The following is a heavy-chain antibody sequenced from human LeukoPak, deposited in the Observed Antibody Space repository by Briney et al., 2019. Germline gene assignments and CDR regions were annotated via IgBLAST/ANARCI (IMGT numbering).Heavy chain of an antibody. CDR3: AKAGGAASETYFDY. CDR2: ISYDGSNK. J-gene: IGHJ4*02. V-gene: IGHV3-30*18. CDR1: GFTFRNYA. D-gene: IGHD6-13*01. Sequence: GGSLRLSCAASGFTFRNYAMNWVRQAPGKGLEWVAVISYDGSNKYYADSVKGRFTISRDNSKNTLYLQMNSLRAEDTAVYYCAKAGGAASETYFDYWGQGTLVTVSS.